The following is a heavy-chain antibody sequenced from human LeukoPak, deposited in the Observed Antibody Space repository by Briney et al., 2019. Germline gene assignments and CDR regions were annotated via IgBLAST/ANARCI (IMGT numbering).Heavy chain of an antibody. CDR3: ARVLGAAAGPNDAFDI. D-gene: IGHD6-13*01. V-gene: IGHV1-46*01. Sequence: ASVKVSCKASGYTFTNYDINWVRQAPGQGLEWMGIINPSGGSTSYAQKFQGRVTMTRDTSTSTVYMELSSLRSEDTAVYYCARVLGAAAGPNDAFDIWGQGTMVTVSS. CDR1: GYTFTNYD. J-gene: IGHJ3*02. CDR2: INPSGGST.